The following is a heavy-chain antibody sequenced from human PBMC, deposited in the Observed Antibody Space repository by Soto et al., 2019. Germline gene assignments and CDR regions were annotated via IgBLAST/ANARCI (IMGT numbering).Heavy chain of an antibody. Sequence: QVQLQEPGPGLVKRSQTLYLTCTVSGGSISSGGYYWSWIRQHPGQCLEWIGYMYYSGSTYYDPSPESRVSLAVDTSQNQSSPKLSSVTAADTVVYYCATDDSSDYYSGSPIGWFDPWGQGTLVTVSS. V-gene: IGHV4-31*03. J-gene: IGHJ5*02. D-gene: IGHD3-22*01. CDR3: ATDDSSDYYSGSPIGWFDP. CDR2: MYYSGST. CDR1: GGSISSGGYY.